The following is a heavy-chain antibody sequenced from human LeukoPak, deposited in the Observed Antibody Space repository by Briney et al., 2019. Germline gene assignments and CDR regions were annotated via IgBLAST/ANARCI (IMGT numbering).Heavy chain of an antibody. CDR1: GYSISSGYN. J-gene: IGHJ2*01. CDR3: ARVYYSSSYDYWYFDL. Sequence: SETLSLTCTVSGYSISSGYNWGWIRQPPGKGLEWIGEINHSGSTNYNPSLKSRVTISVDTSKNQFSLKLTSVTAADTAVYYCARVYYSSSYDYWYFDLWGRGTLVTVSS. D-gene: IGHD6-13*01. V-gene: IGHV4-38-2*02. CDR2: INHSGST.